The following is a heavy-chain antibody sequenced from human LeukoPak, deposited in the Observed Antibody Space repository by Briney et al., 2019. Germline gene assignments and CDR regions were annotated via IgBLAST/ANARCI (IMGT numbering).Heavy chain of an antibody. D-gene: IGHD2-2*01. CDR3: ATYRLSYADY. V-gene: IGHV3-48*03. CDR2: ISSSGTTT. Sequence: PGGSLRLSCAASGFTFSSCEMNWVRQAPGKGLEWVSYISSSGTTTHYADSVKGRFTVSRDNAKSSLYLQMNSLRAEDTAVYYCATYRLSYADYWGQGTLVTVSS. CDR1: GFTFSSCE. J-gene: IGHJ4*02.